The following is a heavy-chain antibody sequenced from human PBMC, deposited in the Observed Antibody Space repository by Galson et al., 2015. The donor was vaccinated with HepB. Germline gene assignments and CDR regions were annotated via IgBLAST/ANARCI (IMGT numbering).Heavy chain of an antibody. CDR1: GFTFRTYA. J-gene: IGHJ5*01. CDR3: VKFRGSGSYKSYWFDC. D-gene: IGHD1-26*01. CDR2: ITGSDGMT. V-gene: IGHV3-23*01. Sequence: SLRPSCAASGFTFRTYAMTWVRQAPGKGLEWVPGITGSDGMTFYADSVKGRFTISRDNSKNTLYLQMNSLRAEDTAVYYCVKFRGSGSYKSYWFDCWGQGTLATVSS.